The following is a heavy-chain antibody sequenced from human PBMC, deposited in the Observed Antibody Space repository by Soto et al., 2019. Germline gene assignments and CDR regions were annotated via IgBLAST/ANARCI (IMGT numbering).Heavy chain of an antibody. D-gene: IGHD2-2*02. CDR1: GVPMTNTNW. CDR2: VFHSGGT. V-gene: IGHV4-4*02. J-gene: IGHJ6*02. CDR3: ARFVRSCSGTTCYTRADV. Sequence: ETLSLTCAVSGVPMTNTNWWSWVRQPPGKGLEWIGEVFHSGGTNYNPSLKSRVTMSVDTSKNQFSLKLRSVIVADTAVYHCARFVRSCSGTTCYTRADVWGQGTTVT.